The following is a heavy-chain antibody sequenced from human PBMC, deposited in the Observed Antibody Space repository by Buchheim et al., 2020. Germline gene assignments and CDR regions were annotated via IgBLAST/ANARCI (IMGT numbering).Heavy chain of an antibody. V-gene: IGHV3-30*02. CDR1: GFTFSSYF. J-gene: IGHJ6*02. CDR3: AKDMEIGSSPHYYYCGMDV. CDR2: IRYDGNNK. D-gene: IGHD6-6*01. Sequence: QVQLVESGGGVVQPGRSLRLSCVASGFTFSSYFMHWVRQAPGKGLEWVAFIRYDGNNKYYGDSVKGRFTISRDNSKNTLYRQMNSLRAEDTAVYYCAKDMEIGSSPHYYYCGMDVWGQGTT.